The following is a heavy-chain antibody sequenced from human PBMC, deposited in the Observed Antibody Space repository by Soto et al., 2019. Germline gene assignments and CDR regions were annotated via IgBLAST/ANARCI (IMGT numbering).Heavy chain of an antibody. CDR3: ARGYSSGYLGNWFDP. CDR2: IYYSGIT. CDR1: GDSISSGGYY. D-gene: IGHD3-22*01. V-gene: IGHV4-31*03. J-gene: IGHJ5*02. Sequence: QVQLQESGPGLVKPSQTLSLTCTVSGDSISSGGYYWGWIRQHPGKGLEWIAYIYYSGITNYNPSLNRRVTISRDTSNSPCALELSSVPASDTAVYYCARGYSSGYLGNWFDPWGQGTLVIVSS.